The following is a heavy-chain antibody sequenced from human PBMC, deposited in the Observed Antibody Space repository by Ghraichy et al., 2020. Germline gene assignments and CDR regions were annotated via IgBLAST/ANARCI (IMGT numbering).Heavy chain of an antibody. J-gene: IGHJ4*02. CDR1: GGSISSSSYY. D-gene: IGHD5-24*01. V-gene: IGHV4-39*01. CDR2: IYYSGST. Sequence: ESLNISCTVSGGSISSSSYYWGWIRQPPGKGLEWIGSIYYSGSTYYNPSLKSRVTISVDTSKNQFSLKLSSVTAADTAVYYCARRGDGYNYVIDYWGQGTLVTVSS. CDR3: ARRGDGYNYVIDY.